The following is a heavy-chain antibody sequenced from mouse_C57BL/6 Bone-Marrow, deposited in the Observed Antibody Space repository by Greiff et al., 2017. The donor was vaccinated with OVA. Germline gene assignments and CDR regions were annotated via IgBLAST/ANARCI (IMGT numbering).Heavy chain of an antibody. CDR2: IWSGGST. V-gene: IGHV2-2*01. CDR3: ASYYWYFDV. Sequence: QVQLKESGPGLVQPSQSLSITCTVSGFSLTSYGVHWVRQSPGKGLEWLGVIWSGGSTDYNAAFISRLSISKDNSKSQVFFKMNSLQADDTAIYYCASYYWYFDVWGTGTTVTVSS. J-gene: IGHJ1*03. CDR1: GFSLTSYG.